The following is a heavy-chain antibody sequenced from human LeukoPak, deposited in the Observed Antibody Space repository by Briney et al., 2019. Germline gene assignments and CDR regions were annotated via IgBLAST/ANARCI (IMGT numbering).Heavy chain of an antibody. CDR1: GFTFTSYY. CDR2: INPSGGST. V-gene: IGHV1-46*01. J-gene: IGHJ4*02. D-gene: IGHD1-26*01. CDR3: ARDLYSGSYRPLGY. Sequence: GGSLRLSCAASGFTFTSYYMHWVRQAPGQGLEWMGIINPSGGSTSYAQKFQGRVTMTRDMSTSTVYMELSSLRSEDTAVYYCARDLYSGSYRPLGYWGQGTLVTVSS.